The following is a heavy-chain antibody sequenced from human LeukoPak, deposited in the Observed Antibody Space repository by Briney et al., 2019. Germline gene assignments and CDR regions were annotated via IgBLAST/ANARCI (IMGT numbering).Heavy chain of an antibody. CDR3: ARQGIRGQWLVHFDY. V-gene: IGHV4-59*08. J-gene: IGHJ4*02. CDR1: VASISSYY. Sequence: PSETLSLICSVSVASISSYYWSWIRQSPGKGPEWIGYIYYSGTTNYNPSLKSPVAISIDTSKNQLSLKLISVTAADTAVYYCARQGIRGQWLVHFDYWGQGTLVTVSS. CDR2: IYYSGTT. D-gene: IGHD6-19*01.